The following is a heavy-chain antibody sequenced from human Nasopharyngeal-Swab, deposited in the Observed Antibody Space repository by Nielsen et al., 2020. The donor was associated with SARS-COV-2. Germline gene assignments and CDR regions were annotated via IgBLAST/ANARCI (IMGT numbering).Heavy chain of an antibody. Sequence: SETLSLTCTISGGSISSFYWSWIRQPPGKGLEWIGYLYHSGSTKYNPPLKSRVTISADTSKNQLFLKMISMSAADTAVYYCARDYFGGYSSASNGFLQYWGQGTLVAVST. V-gene: IGHV4-59*01. D-gene: IGHD6-19*01. J-gene: IGHJ1*01. CDR3: ARDYFGGYSSASNGFLQY. CDR2: LYHSGST. CDR1: GGSISSFY.